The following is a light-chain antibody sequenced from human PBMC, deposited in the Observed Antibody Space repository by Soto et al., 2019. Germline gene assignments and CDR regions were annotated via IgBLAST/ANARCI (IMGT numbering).Light chain of an antibody. V-gene: IGKV2D-29*02. Sequence: DVVMTQTQLSLSVAPGQPASISCKSSHSLLHITGETFLFWYLQKPGQSPQLLIYEVSNRVSGVPDRFSGSGSGTDFTLEISRVETDDVGIYYCMQSTQLPPTFGQGTRLEIK. J-gene: IGKJ5*01. CDR2: EVS. CDR1: HSLLHITGETF. CDR3: MQSTQLPPT.